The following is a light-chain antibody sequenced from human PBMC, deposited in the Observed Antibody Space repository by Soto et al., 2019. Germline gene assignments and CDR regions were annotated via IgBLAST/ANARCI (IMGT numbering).Light chain of an antibody. J-gene: IGKJ3*01. V-gene: IGKV1-39*01. CDR1: QSISTY. CDR2: GAS. CDR3: QQSYSTPRIT. Sequence: DIQMTQSPSSLSASVGDRVTITCRASQSISTYLTWYQQKPRQAPKLLIYGASRLQSGVPSRFSGSGSGTNFTLTIGNLQPEDFATYYCQQSYSTPRITFGPGTKVDIK.